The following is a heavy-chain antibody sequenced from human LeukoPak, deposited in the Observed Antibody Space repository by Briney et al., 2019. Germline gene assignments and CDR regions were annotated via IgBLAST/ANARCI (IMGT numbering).Heavy chain of an antibody. CDR2: MNPNSGNT. Sequence: GASVKVSCKASGYTFISYDINWVRQATGQGLEWMGWMNPNSGNTGYAQKFQGRVTMTRNTSISTAYMELSSLRSEDTAVYYCARGQRITMVRGVIMYWFDPWGQGTLVTVSS. CDR3: ARGQRITMVRGVIMYWFDP. D-gene: IGHD3-10*01. CDR1: GYTFISYD. J-gene: IGHJ5*02. V-gene: IGHV1-8*01.